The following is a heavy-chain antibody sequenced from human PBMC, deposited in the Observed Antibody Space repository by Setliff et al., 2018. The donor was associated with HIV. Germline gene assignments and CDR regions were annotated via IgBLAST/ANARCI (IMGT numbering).Heavy chain of an antibody. D-gene: IGHD2-15*01. V-gene: IGHV4-31*03. Sequence: SETLSLTCTVSGGSISSGGYYWSWIRQHPGKGLEWIGYIYYSGSTYYNPSLKSRVTISVDTSKNQFSLKLSSVTAADTAVYYCARFPLLHKNAFDIWGQGTMVTVSS. J-gene: IGHJ3*02. CDR1: GGSISSGGYY. CDR2: IYYSGST. CDR3: ARFPLLHKNAFDI.